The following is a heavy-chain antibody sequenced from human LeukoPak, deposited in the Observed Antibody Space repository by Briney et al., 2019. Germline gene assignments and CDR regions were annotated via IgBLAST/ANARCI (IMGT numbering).Heavy chain of an antibody. V-gene: IGHV4-39*01. CDR2: IYYSGST. Sequence: PSETLSLTCTVSGGSISNSGYYWGWIRQPPGKGLEWIGNIYYSGSTYYNPSLKSRVTISVDTSKDQFSLKLSSVTAADTAVYYCAKTYYYDPFDYWGQGTLSPSPQ. CDR3: AKTYYYDPFDY. CDR1: GGSISNSGYY. D-gene: IGHD3-22*01. J-gene: IGHJ4*02.